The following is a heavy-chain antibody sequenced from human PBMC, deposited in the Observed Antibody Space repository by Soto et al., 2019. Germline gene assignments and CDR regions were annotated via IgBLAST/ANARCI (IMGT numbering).Heavy chain of an antibody. CDR3: ARDRGKFTMVRGVTRNAFDI. CDR1: GYTFTSYG. D-gene: IGHD3-10*01. J-gene: IGHJ3*02. CDR2: ISAYNGNT. V-gene: IGHV1-18*01. Sequence: ASVKVSCKASGYTFTSYGISWVRQAPGQGLEWMGWISAYNGNTNYAQKLQGRVTMTTDTSTSTAYMELRSLRSDDTAVYYCARDRGKFTMVRGVTRNAFDIWGQGTMVTVSS.